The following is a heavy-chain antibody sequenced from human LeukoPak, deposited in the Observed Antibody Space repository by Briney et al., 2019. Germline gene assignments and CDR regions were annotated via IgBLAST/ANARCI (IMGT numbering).Heavy chain of an antibody. Sequence: GGSLRLSCAASGFTFSSYSMNWVRQAPGKGLEWVSYISSSSSTIYYADSVKGRFTISRDNAKNSLYLQMNSLRAEDTAVYYCARDSGFGEFHAFDIWGQGTMVTVSS. V-gene: IGHV3-48*04. CDR2: ISSSSSTI. D-gene: IGHD3-10*01. CDR1: GFTFSSYS. CDR3: ARDSGFGEFHAFDI. J-gene: IGHJ3*02.